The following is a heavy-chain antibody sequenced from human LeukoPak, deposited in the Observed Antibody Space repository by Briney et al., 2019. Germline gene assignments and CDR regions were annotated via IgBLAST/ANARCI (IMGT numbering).Heavy chain of an antibody. Sequence: SETLSLTCTVSGGSISGSDNYWGWIRQPPGKGLEWIGSIYYSGSTYYNSSLKSRVTISVDTSRNQFSLKLSSVTAADTALYYCARLFRGVGYWGQGTLVTVSS. CDR2: IYYSGST. CDR1: GGSISGSDNY. D-gene: IGHD3-16*01. CDR3: ARLFRGVGY. V-gene: IGHV4-39*01. J-gene: IGHJ4*02.